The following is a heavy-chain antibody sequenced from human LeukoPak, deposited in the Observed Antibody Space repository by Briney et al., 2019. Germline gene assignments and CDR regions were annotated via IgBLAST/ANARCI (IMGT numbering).Heavy chain of an antibody. V-gene: IGHV3-53*04. CDR1: GFTFSSYA. CDR2: IYSGGST. CDR3: ARTVTYSGSSES. D-gene: IGHD1-26*01. Sequence: GGSLRLSCAASGFTFSSYAMSWVRQAPGKGLEWVSVIYSGGSTYYADSVKGRFTISRHNSKNTLYLQMNSLRAEDTAVYYCARTVTYSGSSESWGQGTLVTVSS. J-gene: IGHJ4*02.